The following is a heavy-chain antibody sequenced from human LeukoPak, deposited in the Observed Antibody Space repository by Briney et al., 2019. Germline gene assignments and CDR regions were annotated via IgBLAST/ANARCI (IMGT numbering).Heavy chain of an antibody. CDR3: AKGDCSSTSCLRDYYYMDV. Sequence: PGGSLRLSCAASGFTFSSYAMHWVRQAPGKGLEWVAVISYDGSNKYYADSVKGRFTISRDNSKNTLYLQMNSLRAEDTAVYYCAKGDCSSTSCLRDYYYMDVWGKGTTVTVSS. D-gene: IGHD2-2*01. V-gene: IGHV3-30-3*01. CDR1: GFTFSSYA. J-gene: IGHJ6*03. CDR2: ISYDGSNK.